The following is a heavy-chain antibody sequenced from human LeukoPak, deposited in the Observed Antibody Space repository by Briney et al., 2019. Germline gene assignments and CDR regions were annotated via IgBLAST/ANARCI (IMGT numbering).Heavy chain of an antibody. V-gene: IGHV3-48*03. CDR1: GFTFSSYE. J-gene: IGHJ4*02. CDR2: SSSSGSTI. CDR3: ARETEYYDSSGPVFDY. Sequence: GGSLRLSCAASGFTFSSYEMNWVRQAPGKGLEWVSYSSSSGSTIYYADSVKGRLTISRDNAKNSLYLQMNSLRAEDTAVYYCARETEYYDSSGPVFDYWGQGTLVTVSS. D-gene: IGHD3-22*01.